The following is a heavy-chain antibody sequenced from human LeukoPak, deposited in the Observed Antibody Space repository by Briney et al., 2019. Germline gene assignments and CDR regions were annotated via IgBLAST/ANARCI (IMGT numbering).Heavy chain of an antibody. Sequence: GGSLRLSCEASGFTFSSYAMSWVRQAPGKGLEWVSAISGSGGSTYYADSVKGRFTISRDNSKNTLYLQMNSLRAEDTAVYYCAKDLERITIFGVVSNWFDPWGQGTLVTVSS. CDR2: ISGSGGST. J-gene: IGHJ5*02. V-gene: IGHV3-23*01. CDR3: AKDLERITIFGVVSNWFDP. CDR1: GFTFSSYA. D-gene: IGHD3-3*01.